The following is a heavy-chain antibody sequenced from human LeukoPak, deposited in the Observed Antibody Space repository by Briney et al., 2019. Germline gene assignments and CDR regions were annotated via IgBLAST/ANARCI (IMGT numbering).Heavy chain of an antibody. V-gene: IGHV3-11*01. CDR3: AKASFQYYYDSSGYYYFDY. Sequence: GGSLRLSCAASGFTFSDYYMSWIRQAPGKGLEWVSYISSSGSTIYYADSVKGRFTISRDNAKNSLYLQMNSLRAEDTAVYYCAKASFQYYYDSSGYYYFDYWGQGTLVTVSS. CDR1: GFTFSDYY. CDR2: ISSSGSTI. D-gene: IGHD3-22*01. J-gene: IGHJ4*02.